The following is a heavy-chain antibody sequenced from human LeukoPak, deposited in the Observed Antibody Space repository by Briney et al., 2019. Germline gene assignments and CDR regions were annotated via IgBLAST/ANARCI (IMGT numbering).Heavy chain of an antibody. CDR3: ARGPAYCGGDCYYGY. V-gene: IGHV3-74*01. Sequence: GGSLRLSCAASGFTFSSYWMHWVRQAPGKGLVWVSRINSDGSSTSYADSVKGRFTISRDNAKNTLYLQMNSLRAEDTAVYYCARGPAYCGGDCYYGYWGQGTLVTVSS. D-gene: IGHD2-21*02. J-gene: IGHJ4*02. CDR1: GFTFSSYW. CDR2: INSDGSST.